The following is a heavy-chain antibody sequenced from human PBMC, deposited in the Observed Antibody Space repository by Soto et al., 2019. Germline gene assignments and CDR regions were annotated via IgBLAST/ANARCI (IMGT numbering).Heavy chain of an antibody. CDR1: GYPFTSYY. CDR2: INPSGGST. V-gene: IGHV1-46*01. Sequence: ASVKVSCTASGYPFTSYYMHWVRQAPGQGLEWMGIINPSGGSTSYAQKFQGRVTMTRDTSTSTVYMELTSVTPEDTAVYFCTRDLDGSNSLDYWGQGTLVTAPQ. D-gene: IGHD1-26*01. CDR3: TRDLDGSNSLDY. J-gene: IGHJ4*02.